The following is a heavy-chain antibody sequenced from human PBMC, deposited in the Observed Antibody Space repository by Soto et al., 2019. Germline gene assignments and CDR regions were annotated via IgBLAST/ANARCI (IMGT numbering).Heavy chain of an antibody. J-gene: IGHJ3*02. CDR3: ARSLSPLSAFDI. CDR1: GGSISSYY. CDR2: IYTSGST. V-gene: IGHV4-4*07. Sequence: SETLSLTCTVSGGSISSYYWSWIRQPAGKGLEWIGRIYTSGSTNYNPSLKSRVTMSVDTSKNQFSLKLSSVAAADTAVYYCARSLSPLSAFDIWGQGTMVTVSS.